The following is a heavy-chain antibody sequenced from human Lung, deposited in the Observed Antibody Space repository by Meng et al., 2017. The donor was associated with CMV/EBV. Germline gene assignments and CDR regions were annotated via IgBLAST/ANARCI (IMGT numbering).Heavy chain of an antibody. V-gene: IGHV1-24*01. CDR2: SDPEDGDS. J-gene: IGHJ3*01. Sequence: SVKVSCKVSGYTPSGLSRHWVRQAPGKGLEWMGYSDPEDGDSLYAQKFQGRVTMTEDTSADTAYMELSSLRSEDTAVYYCATVHASGAFDLWGQGTVVTVSS. D-gene: IGHD5-12*01. CDR3: ATVHASGAFDL. CDR1: GYTPSGLS.